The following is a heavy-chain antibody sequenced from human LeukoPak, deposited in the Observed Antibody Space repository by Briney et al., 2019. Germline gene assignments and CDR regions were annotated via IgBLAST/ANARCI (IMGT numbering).Heavy chain of an antibody. Sequence: GASVTVSCKASGGTFSSYAISWVRQAPGQGLEWMGGIIPIFGTANYAQKFQGRVTITADESTSTAYMELSSLRSEDTAVYYCARARDSSGYYSFYFDYWGQGTLVTVSS. CDR2: IIPIFGTA. CDR1: GGTFSSYA. V-gene: IGHV1-69*01. CDR3: ARARDSSGYYSFYFDY. J-gene: IGHJ4*02. D-gene: IGHD3-22*01.